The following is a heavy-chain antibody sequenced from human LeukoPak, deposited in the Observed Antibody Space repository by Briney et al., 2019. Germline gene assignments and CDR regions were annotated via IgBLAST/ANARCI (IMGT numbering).Heavy chain of an antibody. J-gene: IGHJ4*02. CDR3: ARRHDYGDF. Sequence: GGSLRLSCAASGFTFSSYEMHWVRQAPGKGLEWISYISSSSSTISYADSVKGRFTISRDNAKNSLYLQMNSLRDEDTAVYYCARRHDYGDFWGQGTLVTVSS. V-gene: IGHV3-48*02. CDR2: ISSSSSTI. CDR1: GFTFSSYE.